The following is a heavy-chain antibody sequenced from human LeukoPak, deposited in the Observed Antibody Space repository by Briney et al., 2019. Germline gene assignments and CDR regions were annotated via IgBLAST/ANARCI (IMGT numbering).Heavy chain of an antibody. CDR1: GGSISSGSYY. D-gene: IGHD5-12*01. V-gene: IGHV4-61*02. CDR2: IYTSGST. Sequence: SETLSLTCTVSGGSISSGSYYWSWIRQPAGKGLEWIGRIYTSGSTNYNPSLKSRVTISVDTSKNQFSLTLSSVTAADTAVYYCATLLPYSAYDRNWFVPWGQGTLVTVSS. CDR3: ATLLPYSAYDRNWFVP. J-gene: IGHJ5*02.